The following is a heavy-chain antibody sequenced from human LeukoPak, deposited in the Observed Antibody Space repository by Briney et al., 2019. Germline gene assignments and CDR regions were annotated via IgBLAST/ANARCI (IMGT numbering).Heavy chain of an antibody. CDR1: GYTFSAYW. V-gene: IGHV5-51*01. CDR2: IYPGDSDT. J-gene: IGHJ4*02. CDR3: ARPTGYGSGSSPPRY. D-gene: IGHD3-10*01. Sequence: GESLKISCKGSGYTFSAYWIGWVRQMPGKGLEWMGIIYPGDSDTRYSPSFQGQVTISADKSISTAYLQWSSLKASDTAMYYCARPTGYGSGSSPPRYWGQGTLSPSPQ.